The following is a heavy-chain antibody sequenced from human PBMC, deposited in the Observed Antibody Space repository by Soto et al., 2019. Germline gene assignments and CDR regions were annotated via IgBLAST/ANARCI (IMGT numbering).Heavy chain of an antibody. Sequence: QVQLVESGGGVVQPGRSLRLSCAASGFTFSSYAMHWVRQAPGKGLEWVAVISYDGSNKYYADSVKGRFTISRDNSKNTLYLHMNSLRAEDTAVYYCARDIRDGWNFGPWGQGTLVTVSS. CDR2: ISYDGSNK. V-gene: IGHV3-30-3*01. D-gene: IGHD1-7*01. J-gene: IGHJ5*02. CDR3: ARDIRDGWNFGP. CDR1: GFTFSSYA.